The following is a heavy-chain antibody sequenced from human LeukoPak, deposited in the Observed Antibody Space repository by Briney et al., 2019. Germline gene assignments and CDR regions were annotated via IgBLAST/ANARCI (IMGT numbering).Heavy chain of an antibody. CDR3: AATSGWYDSYFDY. V-gene: IGHV3-9*01. CDR2: VSWNRDYE. Sequence: GGSLRLSCAVSAFAYQDYALHWVRQVPGGGLEWVAGVSWNRDYEDYAVSVKGRFTISRDDATKSLSLQMNSLRVDDTALYYCAATSGWYDSYFDYWGQGTLVTVSS. CDR1: AFAYQDYA. D-gene: IGHD6-19*01. J-gene: IGHJ4*02.